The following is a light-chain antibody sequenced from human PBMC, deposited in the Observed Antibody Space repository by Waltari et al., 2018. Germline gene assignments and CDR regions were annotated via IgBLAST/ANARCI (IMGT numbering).Light chain of an antibody. CDR1: NIESKS. CDR3: QVWDANTDPGV. Sequence: SYVLTQPPSVSVAPGETARITCGGNNIESKSVHWYRQRPGQAPVVVLSYDNDRAAGIPERFSGSNSGNTATLTISRVEAGDEADYCCQVWDANTDPGVFGTGTEVTVL. V-gene: IGLV3-21*01. CDR2: YDN. J-gene: IGLJ1*01.